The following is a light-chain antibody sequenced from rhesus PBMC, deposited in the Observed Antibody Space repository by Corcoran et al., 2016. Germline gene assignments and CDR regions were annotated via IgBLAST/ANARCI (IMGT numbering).Light chain of an antibody. V-gene: IGKV1-22*01. J-gene: IGKJ3*01. Sequence: DIQMTQSPSSLSASVGDTVTITFRASQGINSWLAWYQQKPGKAPKLLIYKASSLQRGVPSRFSGSGSGTDFTLTISSLQSEEFATYYCQQYSSRPFTFGPGTKLDIK. CDR2: KAS. CDR1: QGINSW. CDR3: QQYSSRPFT.